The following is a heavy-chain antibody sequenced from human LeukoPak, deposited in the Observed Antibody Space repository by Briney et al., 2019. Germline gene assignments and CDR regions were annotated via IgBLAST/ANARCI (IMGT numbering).Heavy chain of an antibody. V-gene: IGHV1-46*01. CDR3: ASRWWYQGAYFDY. CDR2: INPSGRST. D-gene: IGHD2-15*01. J-gene: IGHJ4*02. Sequence: IINPSGRSTRYAQKFQGRVTITRDTATSTVYMELSSLRSEDTAVYYCASRWWYQGAYFDYWGQGTLVTVSS.